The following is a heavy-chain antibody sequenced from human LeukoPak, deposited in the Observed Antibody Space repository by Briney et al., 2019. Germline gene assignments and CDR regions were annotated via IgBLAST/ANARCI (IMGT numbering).Heavy chain of an antibody. CDR1: GFTFSIYA. D-gene: IGHD1-26*01. CDR2: ISYDGSNK. V-gene: IGHV3-30*14. Sequence: PGGSLRLSCAASGFTFSIYAMHWVRQAPGKGLEWVAVISYDGSNKYYADSVKGRFTISRDNSKNTLYLQMNSLRAEDTAVYYCARGGSYLSAFDIWGQGTMVTVSS. CDR3: ARGGSYLSAFDI. J-gene: IGHJ3*02.